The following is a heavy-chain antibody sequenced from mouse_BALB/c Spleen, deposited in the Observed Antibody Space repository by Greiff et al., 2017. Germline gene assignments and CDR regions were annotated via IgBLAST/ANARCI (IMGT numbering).Heavy chain of an antibody. CDR3: ARQSGTRAMDY. V-gene: IGHV5-12-2*01. CDR1: GFTFSRYT. Sequence: VNVVESGRGLVQPGGSLKLSCAASGFTFSRYTMSWVRQTPEKRLEWVAYISTGGGSTYYPDTVKGRFTISRDNAKNTLYLQMSSLKSEDTAMYYCARQSGTRAMDYWGQGTSVTVSA. CDR2: ISTGGGST. D-gene: IGHD1-3*01. J-gene: IGHJ4*01.